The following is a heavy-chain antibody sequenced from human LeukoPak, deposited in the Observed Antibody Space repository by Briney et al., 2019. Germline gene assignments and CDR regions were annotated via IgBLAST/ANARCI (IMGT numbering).Heavy chain of an antibody. Sequence: GGSLRLSCATSGFIFSTYALSWVRQAPGKGLEWASSISGSGGSTYHADSVKGRFTISRDSSKNTLYLQMNSLRAEDTAIYYCARVIRAAPGKGYFDYWGQGALVTVSS. CDR3: ARVIRAAPGKGYFDY. D-gene: IGHD6-13*01. V-gene: IGHV3-23*01. J-gene: IGHJ4*02. CDR1: GFIFSTYA. CDR2: ISGSGGST.